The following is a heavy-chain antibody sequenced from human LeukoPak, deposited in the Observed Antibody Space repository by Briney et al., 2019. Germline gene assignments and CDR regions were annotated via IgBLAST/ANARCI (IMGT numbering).Heavy chain of an antibody. Sequence: PGGSQRLSCGASGFTFNSFKMYWVRHVPGKGLLWFARNNSDGIKTIRAVSVQGRFIMSRDNANNTLYLQMNSLRVEDTAVYYCARGGSGSGYHYYYYYMDVWGKGTTVTISS. CDR2: NNSDGIKT. V-gene: IGHV3-74*01. J-gene: IGHJ6*03. D-gene: IGHD3-22*01. CDR3: ARGGSGSGYHYYYYYMDV. CDR1: GFTFNSFK.